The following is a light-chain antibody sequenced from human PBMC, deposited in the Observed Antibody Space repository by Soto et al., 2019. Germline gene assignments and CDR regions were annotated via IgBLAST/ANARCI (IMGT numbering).Light chain of an antibody. CDR3: QQYSSFVT. CDR2: KAS. V-gene: IGKV1-5*03. J-gene: IGKJ4*01. CDR1: QSINSW. Sequence: DIQMTQSPSTLSACVGDRVTITCRASQSINSWLAWYQQKPGKAPNLLISKASSLQSGVPSRFSGSASGTEFTLTINSLQPDDFATYYCQQYSSFVTFGGGTKVEI.